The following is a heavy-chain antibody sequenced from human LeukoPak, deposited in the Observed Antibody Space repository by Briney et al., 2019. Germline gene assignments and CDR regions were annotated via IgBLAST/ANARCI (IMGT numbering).Heavy chain of an antibody. Sequence: ASVKVSCKASGYTFTSYDINWVRQATGQGLEWMGWMNPNSGNTGYAQKFQGRVTMTRNTSISTAYMELSSLRSEDTAVYYCARNIAVAAPGAFDIWGQGTMVTVSS. CDR3: ARNIAVAAPGAFDI. CDR2: MNPNSGNT. D-gene: IGHD6-19*01. V-gene: IGHV1-8*01. CDR1: GYTFTSYD. J-gene: IGHJ3*02.